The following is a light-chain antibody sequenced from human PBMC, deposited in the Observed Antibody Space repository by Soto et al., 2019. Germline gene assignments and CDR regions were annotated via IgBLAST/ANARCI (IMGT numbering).Light chain of an antibody. J-gene: IGLJ3*02. Sequence: QSALTQPASVSGSPGQSITLSCTGTNSDVGAYNFVSWYQQHPGQAPKLMIHDVSDRPSGISHRFSGSKSGNTASLTISGLQAEDEADYYCRSYTTSSTWVFGGGTKLTVL. CDR3: RSYTTSSTWV. V-gene: IGLV2-14*03. CDR1: NSDVGAYNF. CDR2: DVS.